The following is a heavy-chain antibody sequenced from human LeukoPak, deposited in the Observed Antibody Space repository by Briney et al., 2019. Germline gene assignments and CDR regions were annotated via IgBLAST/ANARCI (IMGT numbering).Heavy chain of an antibody. J-gene: IGHJ5*01. CDR1: GFSFSDAW. D-gene: IGHD6-13*01. Sequence: GGSLRLSCAASGFSFSDAWMNWVRQASGKGLEWVSAISGSGGSTYYADSVKGRFTISRDNSKDTLYLQINSLRAEDTAIYYCAKDPGSSWYGWFDSWGQGTLVTVSS. CDR3: AKDPGSSWYGWFDS. CDR2: ISGSGGST. V-gene: IGHV3-23*01.